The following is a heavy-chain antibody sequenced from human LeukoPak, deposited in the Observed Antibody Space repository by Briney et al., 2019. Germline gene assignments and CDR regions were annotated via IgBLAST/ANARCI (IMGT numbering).Heavy chain of an antibody. J-gene: IGHJ4*02. CDR3: ARGASIAARPKLDY. D-gene: IGHD6-6*01. Sequence: SETLSLTCTVSGGSISSYYWSWIRQPPGKGLEWIGYVYYSGSTNYNPSLKSRVTISVDTSKNQFSLKLSSVTAADTAVYYCARGASIAARPKLDYWGQGTLVTVSS. CDR1: GGSISSYY. CDR2: VYYSGST. V-gene: IGHV4-59*12.